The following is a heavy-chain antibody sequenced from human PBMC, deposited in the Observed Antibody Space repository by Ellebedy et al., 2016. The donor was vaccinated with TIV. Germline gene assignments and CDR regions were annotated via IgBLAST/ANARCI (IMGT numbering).Heavy chain of an antibody. D-gene: IGHD1-26*01. J-gene: IGHJ4*02. CDR2: INPTEGDT. CDR3: ARDQSGVFRGSYYFDY. Sequence: AASVKVSCKASGYTFSHNYMHWVRQAPGQGLEGMGIINPTEGDTIYTQKFEGRVTMTRDTSTTSVFLELSSLTSEDTAVYYCARDQSGVFRGSYYFDYWGQGSLVTVSS. V-gene: IGHV1-46*01. CDR1: GYTFSHNY.